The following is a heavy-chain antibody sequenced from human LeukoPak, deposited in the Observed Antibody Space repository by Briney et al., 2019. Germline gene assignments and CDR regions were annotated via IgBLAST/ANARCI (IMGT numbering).Heavy chain of an antibody. CDR1: GFTFSNYN. J-gene: IGHJ4*02. CDR3: TKGISTEDYRFFF. D-gene: IGHD3-16*02. CDR2: IKSDESDK. V-gene: IGHV3-30*02. Sequence: GGSLRLSCAGSGFTFSNYNMNWVRQAPGKGLEWVSFIKSDESDKHYADSVKGRFTISRDNSKNTLYLQMNSLRPEDTAVYYCTKGISTEDYRFFFWGQGALVTVSS.